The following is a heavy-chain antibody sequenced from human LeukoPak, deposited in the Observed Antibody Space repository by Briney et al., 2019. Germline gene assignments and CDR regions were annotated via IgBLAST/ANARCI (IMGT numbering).Heavy chain of an antibody. V-gene: IGHV1-46*01. CDR2: INPSGDST. J-gene: IGHJ5*02. CDR3: ARENDYGNNWFDP. D-gene: IGHD4-17*01. Sequence: ASVKVSCKVSGYTLTELSMHWVRQAPGQGLEWMGIINPSGDSTTYAQKFQGRVTMTRDTSTRTVYMELSSLRSDDTAVYYCARENDYGNNWFDPWGQGTLVTVSS. CDR1: GYTLTELS.